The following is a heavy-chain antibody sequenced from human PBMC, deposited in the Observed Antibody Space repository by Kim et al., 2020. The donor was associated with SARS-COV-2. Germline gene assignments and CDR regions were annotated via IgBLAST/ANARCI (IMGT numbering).Heavy chain of an antibody. D-gene: IGHD3-9*01. V-gene: IGHV3-33*06. Sequence: GGSLRLSCAASGFTFSSYGMHWVRQAPGKGLEWVAVIWYDGSNKYYADSVKGRFTISRDNSKNTLYLQMNSLRAEDTAVYYCAKDMTGYSPYYYYGMDVWGQGTTVTVSS. J-gene: IGHJ6*02. CDR1: GFTFSSYG. CDR3: AKDMTGYSPYYYYGMDV. CDR2: IWYDGSNK.